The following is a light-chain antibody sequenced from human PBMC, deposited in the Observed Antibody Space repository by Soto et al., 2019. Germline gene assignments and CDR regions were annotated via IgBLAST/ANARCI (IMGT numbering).Light chain of an antibody. V-gene: IGKV1-39*01. CDR3: KQSYSTPRT. CDR2: DAY. Sequence: DIQMTQSPSSLSASVGDRVTITCRASRSISRYLSWYQQKAGKAPNLLIYDAYNLQSGVPSRFSGSGSGTDFTLTISSLQPEDFATYYCKQSYSTPRTFGQGTKVDIK. CDR1: RSISRY. J-gene: IGKJ1*01.